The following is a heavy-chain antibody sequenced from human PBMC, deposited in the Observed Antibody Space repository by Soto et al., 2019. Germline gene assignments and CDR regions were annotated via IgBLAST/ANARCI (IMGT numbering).Heavy chain of an antibody. V-gene: IGHV1-69*12. Sequence: QVQLVQSGAEVKKPGSSVKVSCKASGGTFSSYAISWVRQAPGQGLEWIGGIIPIFGTANYPQRFQGRVRITADESTSTAYMELSSLSSEDTAVYYCASQGDYGDYRFRFDPWGQGTLVTVSS. CDR3: ASQGDYGDYRFRFDP. CDR1: GGTFSSYA. D-gene: IGHD4-17*01. CDR2: IIPIFGTA. J-gene: IGHJ5*02.